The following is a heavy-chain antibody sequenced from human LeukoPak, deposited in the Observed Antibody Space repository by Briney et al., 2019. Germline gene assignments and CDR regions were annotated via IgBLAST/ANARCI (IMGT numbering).Heavy chain of an antibody. CDR2: ISGSGGST. CDR1: GFTFSSYA. D-gene: IGHD3-10*01. Sequence: GGSLRLSCAASGFTFSSYAMSWVRQAPGKELGWVSAISGSGGSTYYADSVKGRFTISRDNSKNTLYLQMNSLRAEDTAVYYCAKDPAGSGTHDRYFDYWGQGTLVTVSS. V-gene: IGHV3-23*01. CDR3: AKDPAGSGTHDRYFDY. J-gene: IGHJ4*02.